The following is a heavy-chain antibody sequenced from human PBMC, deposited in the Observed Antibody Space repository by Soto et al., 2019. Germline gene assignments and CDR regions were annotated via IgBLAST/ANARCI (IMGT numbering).Heavy chain of an antibody. Sequence: EVQLVESGGGSVQPGESLRLSCAASGFSFRDYDMHWVRQPTGKGLEWVSGLGAADDPYYVASVKGRFSVSRDNAQNSLYLQMNNLRVDDTAVYFCARAYLGRLPRRADYYYAMDVWGRVTTVTVSS. V-gene: IGHV3-13*05. CDR3: ARAYLGRLPRRADYYYAMDV. CDR2: LGAADDP. CDR1: GFSFRDYD. J-gene: IGHJ6*02. D-gene: IGHD1-26*01.